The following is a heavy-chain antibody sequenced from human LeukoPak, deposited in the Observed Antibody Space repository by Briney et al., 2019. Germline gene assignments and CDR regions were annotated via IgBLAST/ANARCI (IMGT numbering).Heavy chain of an antibody. Sequence: GGSLRLSCTVSGFTVSSNSMSWVRQAPGKGLEWVSFVYSDNTHYSDSVKGRFTISRDNSKNTLYLQMNSLRAEDTAVYYCARHEPSSGSKFDYWGQGTLVTVSS. V-gene: IGHV3-53*01. D-gene: IGHD1-14*01. CDR3: ARHEPSSGSKFDY. CDR2: VYSDNT. CDR1: GFTVSSNS. J-gene: IGHJ4*02.